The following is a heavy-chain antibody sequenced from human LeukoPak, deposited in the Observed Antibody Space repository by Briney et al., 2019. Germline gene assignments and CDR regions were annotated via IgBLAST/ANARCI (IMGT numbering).Heavy chain of an antibody. CDR1: GFTFSSYW. D-gene: IGHD2-15*01. CDR2: IKQDGSEK. V-gene: IGHV3-7*03. J-gene: IGHJ4*02. CDR3: VRLEYCSVTGCPPDY. Sequence: GGSLRLSCAASGFTFSSYWMSWVRQAPGKGLEWVANIKQDGSEKYYVDSVKGRFTISRDNAKNSLYLQMNSLRAEDTAVFYCVRLEYCSVTGCPPDYWGQGTLVTVSS.